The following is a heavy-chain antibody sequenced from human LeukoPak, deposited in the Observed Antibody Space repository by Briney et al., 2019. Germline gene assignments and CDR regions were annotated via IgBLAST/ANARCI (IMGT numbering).Heavy chain of an antibody. V-gene: IGHV3-30*02. Sequence: GGSLRLSCAASGFTFSSYGMHWVRQAPGKGLEWVAFIRYDGSNKYYADSVKGRFTISRDNSKNTLYLQMNSLRAEDTAVYYCAKPLTYYYDSSEGAFDIWGQGTMVTVSS. J-gene: IGHJ3*02. CDR2: IRYDGSNK. CDR1: GFTFSSYG. CDR3: AKPLTYYYDSSEGAFDI. D-gene: IGHD3-22*01.